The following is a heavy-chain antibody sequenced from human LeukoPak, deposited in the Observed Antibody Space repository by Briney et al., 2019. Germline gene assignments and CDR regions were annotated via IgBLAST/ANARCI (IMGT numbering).Heavy chain of an antibody. V-gene: IGHV1-69*13. J-gene: IGHJ6*04. CDR1: GGTFSSYA. CDR2: IIPIFGTA. D-gene: IGHD2-15*01. CDR3: ARDDCSGGSCYSDYYGMDV. Sequence: SVKVSCKASGGTFSSYAISWVRQAPGQGLEWMGGIIPIFGTANYAQKFQGRVTITADESTSTAYMELGSLRSEDTAVYYCARDDCSGGSCYSDYYGMDVWGKGTTVTVSS.